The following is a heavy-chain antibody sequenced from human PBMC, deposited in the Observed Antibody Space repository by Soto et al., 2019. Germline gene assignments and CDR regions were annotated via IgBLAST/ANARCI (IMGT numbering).Heavy chain of an antibody. CDR1: GFTFSSYD. D-gene: IGHD1-7*01. CDR3: VRRVSGNYDY. V-gene: IGHV3-64*01. Sequence: VQLAESGGGMVQPGGSLRLSCVASGFTFSSYDMHWVRQAPGKGLEYVSAISSNGGTTYYGNSVKGRFTISRDNSKNTLYRQMGRLRAEDMAVYYCVRRVSGNYDYWGQGTLVTVSS. CDR2: ISSNGGTT. J-gene: IGHJ4*02.